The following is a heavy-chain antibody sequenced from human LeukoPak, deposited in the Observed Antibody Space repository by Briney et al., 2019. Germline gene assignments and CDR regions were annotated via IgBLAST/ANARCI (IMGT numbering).Heavy chain of an antibody. V-gene: IGHV4-34*01. D-gene: IGHD2-15*01. CDR1: GGSFSGYY. CDR3: ARGPTRYCSGGSCWGSAYYFDY. CDR2: INHSGST. J-gene: IGHJ4*02. Sequence: SETLSLTCAVYGGSFSGYYWSWIRQPPGKGLEGIGEINHSGSTNYNPSLKSRVTISVDTSKNQFSLKLSSVTAADTAVYYCARGPTRYCSGGSCWGSAYYFDYGGQGTLVTVSS.